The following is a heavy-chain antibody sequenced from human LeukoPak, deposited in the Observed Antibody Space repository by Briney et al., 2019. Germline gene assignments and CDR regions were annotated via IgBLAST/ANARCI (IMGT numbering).Heavy chain of an antibody. CDR2: IKQDGSEK. D-gene: IGHD2-15*01. V-gene: IGHV3-7*03. CDR3: ARVGCSGGSCFDY. Sequence: GASLRLSCAASGFTFSSYWMSWVRQAPGKGLEWVANIKQDGSEKYYVDSVKGRFTISRDNAKNSLYLQMNSLRAEDTAVYYCARVGCSGGSCFDYWGQGTLVTVSS. CDR1: GFTFSSYW. J-gene: IGHJ4*02.